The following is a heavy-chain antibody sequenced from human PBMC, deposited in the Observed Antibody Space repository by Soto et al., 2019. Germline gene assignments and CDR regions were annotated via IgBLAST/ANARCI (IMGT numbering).Heavy chain of an antibody. V-gene: IGHV4-31*03. J-gene: IGHJ3*02. CDR1: GASISSGGHY. CDR2: IYYSGST. Sequence: QVQLQESGPGLVKPSQTLSLICTVSGASISSGGHYWTWFRQHPGKGLEWIGNIYYSGSTYYSPSLKSRVTNSIDTSNNPVSLKLSSVTAADTAVYYCARDVLVTAIRPGAFDIWGQGTMVTVSS. CDR3: ARDVLVTAIRPGAFDI. D-gene: IGHD2-21*02.